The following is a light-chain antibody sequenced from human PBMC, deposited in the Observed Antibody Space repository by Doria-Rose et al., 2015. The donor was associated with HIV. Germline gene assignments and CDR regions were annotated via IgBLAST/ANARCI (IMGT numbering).Light chain of an antibody. CDR1: NIGSKS. V-gene: IGLV3-21*02. CDR3: QVWDSDYDRVV. CDR2: DDS. Sequence: SYELMQPPSVSVAPGQTARTTCGGNNIGSKSVHWYQQKPGQAPVVVVYDDSDQPSGIPERFSGSNSGNTATLTISRVEAGDEADYYCQVWDSDYDRVVFGGGTKLTVL. J-gene: IGLJ2*01.